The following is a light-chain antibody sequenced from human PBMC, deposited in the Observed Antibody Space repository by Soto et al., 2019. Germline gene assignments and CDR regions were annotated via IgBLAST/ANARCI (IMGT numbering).Light chain of an antibody. V-gene: IGKV3-11*01. CDR1: QSVGTY. Sequence: EIVLTQSPATLSLSPGERATLSCRASQSVGTYLVWYQQKPGQTPRLLIYDASNRATGIPTRFTGSGSGTDLTLTISSLEPEDCALYYCQQRSNWPPYTCGQGTTLEIK. J-gene: IGKJ2*01. CDR3: QQRSNWPPYT. CDR2: DAS.